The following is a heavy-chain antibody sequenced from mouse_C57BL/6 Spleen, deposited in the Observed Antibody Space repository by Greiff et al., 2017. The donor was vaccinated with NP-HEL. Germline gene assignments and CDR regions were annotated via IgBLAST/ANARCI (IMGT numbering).Heavy chain of an antibody. Sequence: VQLQQSGAELVKPGASVKLSCKASGYTFTSYWMHWVKQRPGQGLEWIGMIHPNSGSTNYNEKFKSKATLTVDKSSSTAYMQLSSLTSEDSAVYYCARASYYSNYGDAMDYWGQGTSVTVSS. CDR1: GYTFTSYW. CDR2: IHPNSGST. V-gene: IGHV1-64*01. D-gene: IGHD2-5*01. J-gene: IGHJ4*01. CDR3: ARASYYSNYGDAMDY.